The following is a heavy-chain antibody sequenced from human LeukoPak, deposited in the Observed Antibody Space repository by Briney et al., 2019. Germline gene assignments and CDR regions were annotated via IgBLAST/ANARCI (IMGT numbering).Heavy chain of an antibody. CDR3: ARKASDY. J-gene: IGHJ4*02. V-gene: IGHV4-34*01. CDR1: GGSFSGYY. CDR2: INHSGST. Sequence: AETLSLTCAVYGGSFSGYYWSWIRQPPGKGLEWIGEINHSGSTNYNPSLKSRVTISVDTSKNQFSLKLSSVTAADTAVYYCARKASDYWGQGTLVTVSS.